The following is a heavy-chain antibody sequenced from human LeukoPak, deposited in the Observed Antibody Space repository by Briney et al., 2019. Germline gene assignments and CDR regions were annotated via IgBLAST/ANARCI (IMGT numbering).Heavy chain of an antibody. CDR3: ARELSADGYPYYLDY. CDR2: IYNSGDT. Sequence: SETLSLTCTVSGGSISTYYWSWIRQPAGKGLEWIGRIYNSGDTNYNPSLKSRVIMSVDTSRDQFSLKLSSVTAADTAVYYCARELSADGYPYYLDYWGQGTLVTVSS. CDR1: GGSISTYY. J-gene: IGHJ4*02. V-gene: IGHV4-4*07. D-gene: IGHD6-13*01.